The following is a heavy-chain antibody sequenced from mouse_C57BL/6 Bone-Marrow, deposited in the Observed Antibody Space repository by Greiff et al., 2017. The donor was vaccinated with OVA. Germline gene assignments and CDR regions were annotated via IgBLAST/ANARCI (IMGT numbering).Heavy chain of an antibody. D-gene: IGHD2-1*01. CDR1: GYTFTSYW. J-gene: IGHJ2*01. CDR2: IYPGSGST. Sequence: VQLQQPGAELVKPGASVKMSCKASGYTFTSYWITWVKQRPGQGLEWIGDIYPGSGSTNYNEKFKSKATLTVDTSSSTAYMQLSSLTSEDSAVYYCARSKGYGNYPNYFDYWGQGTTLTVSS. V-gene: IGHV1-55*01. CDR3: ARSKGYGNYPNYFDY.